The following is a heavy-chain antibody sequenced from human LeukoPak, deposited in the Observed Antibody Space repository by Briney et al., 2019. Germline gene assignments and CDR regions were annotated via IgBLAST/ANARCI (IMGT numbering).Heavy chain of an antibody. CDR1: GYTFTGYY. CDR2: INPNSGGT. D-gene: IGHD4-17*01. J-gene: IGHJ1*01. V-gene: IGHV1-2*02. CDR3: ARLTRLGYGDYVEYFQH. Sequence: ASVKVSCKASGYTFTGYYMHWVRQAPGQGLEWMGWINPNSGGTNYAQKFRGRVTMTRDTSISTAYMELSRLRSDDTAVYYCARLTRLGYGDYVEYFQHWGQGTLVTVSS.